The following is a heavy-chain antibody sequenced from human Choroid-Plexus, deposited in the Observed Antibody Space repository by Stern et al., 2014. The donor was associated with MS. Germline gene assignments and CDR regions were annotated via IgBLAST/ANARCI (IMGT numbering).Heavy chain of an antibody. J-gene: IGHJ6*02. Sequence: VQLVESGAEVKKPGASVKVSCKTSGYIFTGYYIHWVRQAPGQGLEWVAWITPNTCCTKYAQKLQGRVTMSRDTSISTAYVELSSLTSDDTAVYYCARDQRGITIFGVVTDYYYLGMDVWGQGTTVTVSS. CDR2: ITPNTCCT. V-gene: IGHV1-2*02. CDR3: ARDQRGITIFGVVTDYYYLGMDV. CDR1: GYIFTGYY. D-gene: IGHD3-3*01.